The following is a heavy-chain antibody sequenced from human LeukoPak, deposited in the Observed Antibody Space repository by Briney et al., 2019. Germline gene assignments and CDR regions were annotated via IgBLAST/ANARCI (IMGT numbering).Heavy chain of an antibody. J-gene: IGHJ5*02. D-gene: IGHD3-3*01. CDR1: GGSISSSSYY. V-gene: IGHV4-39*01. Sequence: SETLSLTCTVPGGSISSSSYYWGWIRQPPGKGLEWIGSIYYSGSTYYNPSLKSRVTISVDTSKNQFSLKLSSVTAADTAVYYCARLGRTYYDFWSGPWGQGTLVTVSS. CDR3: ARLGRTYYDFWSGP. CDR2: IYYSGST.